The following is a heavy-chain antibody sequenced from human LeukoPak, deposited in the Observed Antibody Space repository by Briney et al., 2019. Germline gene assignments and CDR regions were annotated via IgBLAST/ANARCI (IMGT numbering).Heavy chain of an antibody. CDR2: ISSSSSYI. D-gene: IGHD5-12*01. Sequence: GGSLRLSCAASGFTFSSYSMNWVRQAPGKGLEWVSSISSSSSYIYYADSVKGRFTISRDNAKNSLYLQMNSLRAEDTAVYYCARDLVATIGPIDYWGQGTLVTVSS. CDR1: GFTFSSYS. CDR3: ARDLVATIGPIDY. J-gene: IGHJ4*02. V-gene: IGHV3-21*01.